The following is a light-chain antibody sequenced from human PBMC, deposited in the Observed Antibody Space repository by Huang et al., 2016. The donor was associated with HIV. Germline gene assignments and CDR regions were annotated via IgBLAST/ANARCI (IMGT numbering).Light chain of an antibody. V-gene: IGKV1-8*01. CDR3: QQYYSYPQLT. Sequence: AIRMTQSPSSLSASTGDRVTITCRASQGISSYVAWYQQKPGKAPKLLIYAASTLQSGVPSRFRGSGSGTDFTLTINCLQSEDFAPYYCQQYYSYPQLTFGGGTKVEIK. CDR2: AAS. CDR1: QGISSY. J-gene: IGKJ4*01.